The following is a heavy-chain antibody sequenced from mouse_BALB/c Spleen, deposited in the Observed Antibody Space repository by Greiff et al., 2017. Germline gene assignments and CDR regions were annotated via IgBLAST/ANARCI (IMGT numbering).Heavy chain of an antibody. D-gene: IGHD2-10*02. CDR2: ISSGSSTI. Sequence: EVKVVESGGGLVQPGGSRKLSCAASGFTFSSFGMHWVRQAPEKGLEWVAYISSGSSTIYYADTVKGRFTISRDNPKNTLFLQMTSLRSEDTAMYYCARRGYGNYNYAMDYWGQGTSVTVSS. CDR3: ARRGYGNYNYAMDY. V-gene: IGHV5-17*02. CDR1: GFTFSSFG. J-gene: IGHJ4*01.